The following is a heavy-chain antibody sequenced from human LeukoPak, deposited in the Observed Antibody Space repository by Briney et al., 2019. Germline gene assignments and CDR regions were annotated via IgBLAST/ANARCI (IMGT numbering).Heavy chain of an antibody. CDR3: ASNSRAMYYTFDY. CDR2: IIPIFGTA. V-gene: IGHV1-69*05. CDR1: GGTFSSYA. J-gene: IGHJ4*02. Sequence: GASVKVSCKASGGTFSSYAISWVRQAPGQGLEWMGGIIPIFGTANYAQKFQGRVTITTDESTSTAYMELSSLRSEDTAVYYCASNSRAMYYTFDYWGQGTLVTVSS. D-gene: IGHD3-10*01.